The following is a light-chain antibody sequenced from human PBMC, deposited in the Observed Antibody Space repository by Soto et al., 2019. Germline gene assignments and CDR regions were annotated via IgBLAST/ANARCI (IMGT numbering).Light chain of an antibody. CDR2: GVT. CDR3: SSYADGHPYV. CDR1: SSDIGGHNY. J-gene: IGLJ1*01. V-gene: IGLV2-8*01. Sequence: QSVLTQPPSASGSPGQSVTISCTGTSSDIGGHNYVSWYQHHPGRPPKLMIYGVTKRPSGVPDRFSGSKSGNTASLTVSGLQAEDEADYYCSSYADGHPYVFGTGTKVTVL.